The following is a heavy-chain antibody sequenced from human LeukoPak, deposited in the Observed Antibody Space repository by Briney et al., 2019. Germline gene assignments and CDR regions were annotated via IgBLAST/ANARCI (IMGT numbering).Heavy chain of an antibody. CDR2: INTDGSIT. CDR3: ARVGSGHYRVDY. D-gene: IGHD3-22*01. Sequence: GGSLRLSCVASGFTFSSYWMHWVRQVPGKGLVWVSRINTDGSITTYADSVRGRFTISRDNAKNTLYLQMNSLRAEDTAVYYCARVGSGHYRVDYWGQGTLVTVSS. J-gene: IGHJ4*02. V-gene: IGHV3-74*01. CDR1: GFTFSSYW.